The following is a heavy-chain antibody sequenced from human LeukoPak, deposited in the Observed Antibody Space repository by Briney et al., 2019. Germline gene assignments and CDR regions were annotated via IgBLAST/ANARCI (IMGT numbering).Heavy chain of an antibody. CDR3: ARVHGAAEFDY. V-gene: IGHV4-61*02. D-gene: IGHD4-17*01. CDR1: GGSISSGSYY. J-gene: IGHJ4*02. Sequence: PSETLSLTCTVSGGSISSGSYYWSWIRQPAGKGLEWIGRIYTSGSTNYNPSLKSRVTISVDTSKNQFSLKLSPVTAADTAVYYCARVHGAAEFDYWGQGTLVTVSS. CDR2: IYTSGST.